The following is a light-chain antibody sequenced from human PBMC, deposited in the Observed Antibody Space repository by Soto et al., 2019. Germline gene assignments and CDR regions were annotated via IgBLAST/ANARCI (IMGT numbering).Light chain of an antibody. Sequence: ILLAQSPATLSLSPGERATLSCKASQDVSIFLAWYQQKPGQAPRLLIHDASNRATGVPARFSGSGSRRDFTLTITSLEPEDFAVYYCQQRSTWLYTFGQGTKLEV. CDR2: DAS. J-gene: IGKJ2*01. CDR1: QDVSIF. V-gene: IGKV3-11*02. CDR3: QQRSTWLYT.